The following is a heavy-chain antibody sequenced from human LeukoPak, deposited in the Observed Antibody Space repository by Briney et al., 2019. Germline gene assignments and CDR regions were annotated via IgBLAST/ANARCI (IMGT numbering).Heavy chain of an antibody. J-gene: IGHJ3*02. CDR1: GFTFSSYA. V-gene: IGHV3-30-3*01. CDR3: ARLGSRGLYDSSGYTDAFDI. D-gene: IGHD3-22*01. CDR2: ISYDGSNK. Sequence: GGSLRLSCAASGFTFSSYAMHWVRQAPGKGLEWVAVISYDGSNKYYADSVKGRFTISRDNSKNTLYLQMNSLRAEDTAVYYCARLGSRGLYDSSGYTDAFDIWGQGTMVTVSS.